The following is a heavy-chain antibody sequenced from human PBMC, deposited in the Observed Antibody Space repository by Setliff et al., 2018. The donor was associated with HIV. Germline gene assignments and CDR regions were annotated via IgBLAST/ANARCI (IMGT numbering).Heavy chain of an antibody. CDR3: ARAHTGGWSH. CDR2: IYTTGST. Sequence: PSDTLSLTCTVSGGSIRSGSYHWTWIRQPAGKGLEWVGHIYTTGSTDYNPSLKSRVTISVDTSKNQFSLKLSSVTAADTAVYYCARAHTGGWSHWGQGTLVTVSS. V-gene: IGHV4-61*09. J-gene: IGHJ4*02. CDR1: GGSIRSGSYH. D-gene: IGHD6-19*01.